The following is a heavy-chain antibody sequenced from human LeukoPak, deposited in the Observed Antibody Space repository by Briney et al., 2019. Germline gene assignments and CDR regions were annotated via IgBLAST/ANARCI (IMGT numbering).Heavy chain of an antibody. D-gene: IGHD3-3*01. Sequence: PSETLSLTCTVSGGSISSSSYYWGWLRQPPGKGLEWIGSIYYSGSTYYNPSLKSRVTISVDTSKNQFSLKLSSVTAADTAVYYCARERGDFWSGYSDVLVYYYMDVWGKGTTVTVSS. V-gene: IGHV4-39*07. J-gene: IGHJ6*03. CDR2: IYYSGST. CDR1: GGSISSSSYY. CDR3: ARERGDFWSGYSDVLVYYYMDV.